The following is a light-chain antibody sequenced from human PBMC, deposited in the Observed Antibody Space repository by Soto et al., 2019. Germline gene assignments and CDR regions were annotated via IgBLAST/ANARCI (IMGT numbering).Light chain of an antibody. J-gene: IGKJ3*01. CDR1: QSVSSNN. CDR3: QQYGRSPFT. V-gene: IGKV3-20*01. Sequence: EIVLTQSPGTLSLSPGERATLSCRASQSVSSNNLAWYQQRPDQAPRVVTYGASTRATGIPERFSGSGSGTDFTLTISRLEPEDFAVYYCQQYGRSPFTFGPGTKVDIK. CDR2: GAS.